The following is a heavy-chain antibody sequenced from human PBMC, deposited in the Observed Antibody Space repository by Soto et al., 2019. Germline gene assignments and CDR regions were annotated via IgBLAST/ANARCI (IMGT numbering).Heavy chain of an antibody. D-gene: IGHD2-2*01. J-gene: IGHJ5*02. Sequence: QVQLVQSGAEVKKPGASVKVSCKASGYTFTSYDINWVRQATGQGLEWMGWMNPNSGNTGYAQKFQGRVTMTRNTSISTAYMELSSLRSEDTAVYYCARERSCISTSCDRGYWFDPWGQGTLVTVSS. CDR2: MNPNSGNT. CDR1: GYTFTSYD. V-gene: IGHV1-8*01. CDR3: ARERSCISTSCDRGYWFDP.